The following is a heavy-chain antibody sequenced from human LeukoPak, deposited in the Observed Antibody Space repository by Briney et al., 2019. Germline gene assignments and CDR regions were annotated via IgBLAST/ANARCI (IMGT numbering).Heavy chain of an antibody. CDR1: GFTFSNAW. Sequence: PGGSLRLSCAASGFTFSNAWMSWVRQAPGKGLEWVGRIKSKTDGGTTDYAAPVKGRFTISRDDSKNTLYLQMNSLKTEDTAVYYCTTADGGYDLPIIYYYYGMDVWDKGTTVTVSS. D-gene: IGHD5-12*01. CDR3: TTADGGYDLPIIYYYYGMDV. CDR2: IKSKTDGGTT. J-gene: IGHJ6*04. V-gene: IGHV3-15*01.